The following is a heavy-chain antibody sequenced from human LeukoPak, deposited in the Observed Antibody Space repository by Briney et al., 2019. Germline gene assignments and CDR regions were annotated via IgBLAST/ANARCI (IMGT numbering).Heavy chain of an antibody. CDR1: GGSFSGYY. Sequence: PSETLSLTCAVYGGSFSGYYWSWIRQPAGKGLEWIGRIYTSGSTNYNPSLKSRVTMSVDTSKNQFSLKLSSVTAADTAVYYCARESRNDAFDIWGQGTMVTVSS. CDR3: ARESRNDAFDI. V-gene: IGHV4-4*07. CDR2: IYTSGST. J-gene: IGHJ3*02.